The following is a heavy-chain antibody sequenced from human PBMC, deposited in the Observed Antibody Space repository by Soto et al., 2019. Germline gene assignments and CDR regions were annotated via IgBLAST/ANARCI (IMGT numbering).Heavy chain of an antibody. Sequence: SVKVSCKASGFTFTSSAVQWVRQARGQRLEWIGWIVVGSGNTNYAQKFQERVTITRDMSTSTAYMELSSLRSEDTAVYYCAADGCSSTSCYKGDAFDIWGQGTMVTVSS. CDR1: GFTFTSSA. J-gene: IGHJ3*02. CDR3: AADGCSSTSCYKGDAFDI. D-gene: IGHD2-2*02. V-gene: IGHV1-58*01. CDR2: IVVGSGNT.